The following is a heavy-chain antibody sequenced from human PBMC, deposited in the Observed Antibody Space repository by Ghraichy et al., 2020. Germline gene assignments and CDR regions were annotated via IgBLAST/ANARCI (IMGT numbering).Heavy chain of an antibody. CDR1: GGSFSGYY. V-gene: IGHV4-34*01. D-gene: IGHD1-7*01. J-gene: IGHJ4*02. Sequence: TLSLTCAVYGGSFSGYYWSWIRQPPGKGLEWIGEINHSGSTNYNPSLKSRVTISVDTSKNQFSLKLSSVTAADTAVYYCARGIRGPTGTHGYWGQGTLVTVSS. CDR2: INHSGST. CDR3: ARGIRGPTGTHGY.